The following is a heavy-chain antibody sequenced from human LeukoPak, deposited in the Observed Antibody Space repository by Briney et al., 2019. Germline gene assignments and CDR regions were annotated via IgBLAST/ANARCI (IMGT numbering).Heavy chain of an antibody. Sequence: GGSLRLSCAASGFTFSDFSLNWVRQAPGKGLEWISYIGSAIYYADSVKGRFTISRDNAKNSLYLQMNSLRAEDTAVYYCARDHAYAFDIWGQGTLVTVSS. J-gene: IGHJ3*02. V-gene: IGHV3-48*01. CDR3: ARDHAYAFDI. CDR1: GFTFSDFS. D-gene: IGHD2-2*01. CDR2: IGSAI.